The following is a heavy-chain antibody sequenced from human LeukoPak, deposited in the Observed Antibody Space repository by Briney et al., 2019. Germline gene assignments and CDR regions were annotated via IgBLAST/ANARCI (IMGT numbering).Heavy chain of an antibody. CDR2: ISYDGSNK. CDR3: AKVVGSGDYGGY. J-gene: IGHJ4*02. CDR1: GFTFSSYG. Sequence: GGSLRLSCADSGFTFSSYGMHWVRQAPGKGLEWVAVISYDGSNKYYADSVKGRFTISRDNSKNTLYLQMNSLRAEDTAVYYCAKVVGSGDYGGYWGQGTLVTVSS. V-gene: IGHV3-30*18. D-gene: IGHD4-17*01.